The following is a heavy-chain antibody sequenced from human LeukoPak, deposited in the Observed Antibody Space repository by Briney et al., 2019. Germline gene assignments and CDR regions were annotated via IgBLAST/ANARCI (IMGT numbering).Heavy chain of an antibody. CDR2: IIPIFGTA. J-gene: IGHJ4*02. Sequence: SVKVSCKASGGTFSSYAISWVRQAPGQGLERMGGIIPIFGTANYAQKFQGRVTITADESTSTAYMELSSLRSEDTAVYYCARGYLVGSGYYPDYWGQGTLVTVSS. V-gene: IGHV1-69*13. CDR1: GGTFSSYA. D-gene: IGHD3-22*01. CDR3: ARGYLVGSGYYPDY.